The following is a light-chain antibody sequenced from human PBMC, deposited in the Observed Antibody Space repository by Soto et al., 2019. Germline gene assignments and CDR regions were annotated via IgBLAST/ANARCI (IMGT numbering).Light chain of an antibody. CDR3: QSFDSNLNAVV. CDR1: GSNIGAGYD. V-gene: IGLV1-40*01. CDR2: DTT. Sequence: QPVLTQPTSVSGAPGQSVTISCTGSGSNIGAGYDVHWYQQLPGVAPKLLIFDTTNRPSGVPGRFSGSKSGASASLAITGLLPEDEADFFCQSFDSNLNAVVFGGGTKLTVL. J-gene: IGLJ2*01.